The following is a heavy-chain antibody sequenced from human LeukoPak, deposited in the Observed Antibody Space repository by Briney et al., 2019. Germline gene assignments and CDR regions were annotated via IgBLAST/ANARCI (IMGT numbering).Heavy chain of an antibody. J-gene: IGHJ4*02. CDR3: ARDPSGYYASPFDY. V-gene: IGHV1-8*03. D-gene: IGHD3-3*01. CDR1: GYTFTSYD. CDR2: MNPNSGNT. Sequence: ASVKVSCKASGYTFTSYDINWVRQATGQGLEWMGWMNPNSGNTGYAQKFQGRVTITRNTSISTAYMELSSLRSEDTAVYYCARDPSGYYASPFDYWGQGTLVTVSS.